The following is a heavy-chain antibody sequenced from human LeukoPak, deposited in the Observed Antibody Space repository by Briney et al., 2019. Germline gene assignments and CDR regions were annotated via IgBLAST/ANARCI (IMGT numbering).Heavy chain of an antibody. D-gene: IGHD3-10*01. CDR1: GGSISSYY. Sequence: PSETLSLTCTVSGGSISSYYWSWIRQPAGKGLEWIGRIYTSGSTNYNPSLKSRVTMSVDTSKNQFSLKLDSLTAADTAVYYCVRRGVLWFGELSYYYFDLWGRGTLVAVSS. CDR3: VRRGVLWFGELSYYYFDL. V-gene: IGHV4-4*07. CDR2: IYTSGST. J-gene: IGHJ2*01.